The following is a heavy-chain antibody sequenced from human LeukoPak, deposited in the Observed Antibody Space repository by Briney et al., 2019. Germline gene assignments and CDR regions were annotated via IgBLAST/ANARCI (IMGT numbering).Heavy chain of an antibody. D-gene: IGHD6-6*01. Sequence: SETLSLTCTVSGGSISSYYWSWIRQPAGKGLEWIGRIYTSGSTNYNPSLKSRVTMSVDTSKNQFSLKLSSVTAADTAVYYCARDGIAARPKGWFDPWGQGTLVTVSS. J-gene: IGHJ5*02. CDR3: ARDGIAARPKGWFDP. V-gene: IGHV4-4*07. CDR2: IYTSGST. CDR1: GGSISSYY.